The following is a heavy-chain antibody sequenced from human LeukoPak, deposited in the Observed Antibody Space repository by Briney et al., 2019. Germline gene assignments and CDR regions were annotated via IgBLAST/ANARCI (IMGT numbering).Heavy chain of an antibody. Sequence: ASVKVSCKASGYTFTSYGISWVRQAPGQGLEWMGWISAYNGNTNYAQKLQGRVTMATDTSKSTAYMELRSLRSDDTAVYYCARDYVVVPSARGMSDYWGQGTLVTVSS. CDR3: ARDYVVVPSARGMSDY. J-gene: IGHJ4*02. CDR2: ISAYNGNT. D-gene: IGHD2-2*01. V-gene: IGHV1-18*01. CDR1: GYTFTSYG.